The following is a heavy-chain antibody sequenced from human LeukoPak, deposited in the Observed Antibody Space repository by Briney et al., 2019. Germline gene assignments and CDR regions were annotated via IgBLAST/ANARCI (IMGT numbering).Heavy chain of an antibody. CDR2: IYYSGTT. D-gene: IGHD3-16*01. CDR1: GGSISGGGYS. Sequence: SETLSLTCTVSGGSISGGGYSWSWIRQQPGKGLEWIGYIYYSGTTYYNPSLKSRVTISVDTSKNQFSLRLNSATAADTAVYYCAGVGGMITFGGVFRKYYFDYWGQGTLVTVSS. J-gene: IGHJ4*02. V-gene: IGHV4-31*03. CDR3: AGVGGMITFGGVFRKYYFDY.